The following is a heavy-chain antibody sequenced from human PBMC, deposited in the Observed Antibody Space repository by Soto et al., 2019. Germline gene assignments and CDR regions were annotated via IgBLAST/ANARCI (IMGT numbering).Heavy chain of an antibody. CDR1: GGSISNCY. J-gene: IGHJ4*02. CDR2: IFYSGVT. Sequence: SETLSLTCTVSGGSISNCYWIWIRQPPGKGLEWIGYIFYSGVTNYNPSLKSRLTISVDTSKNQFSLKLSSVTAADTAVYYCARDRMAEGYFDYWGQGTLVTVSS. CDR3: ARDRMAEGYFDY. V-gene: IGHV4-59*12. D-gene: IGHD6-19*01.